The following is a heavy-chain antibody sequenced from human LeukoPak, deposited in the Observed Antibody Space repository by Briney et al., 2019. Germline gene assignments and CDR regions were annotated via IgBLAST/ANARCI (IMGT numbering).Heavy chain of an antibody. J-gene: IGHJ6*02. D-gene: IGHD2-2*01. Sequence: ASVKVSCKASGYTFTNYNIIWVRQATGQGLEWMGWMTPDSGNADQAQKFQDRVTMTMSTAINTAYMELSGLTSDDTAVYYCASPSGTCGTTSCDNYYDMEVWGQGATVTVSS. V-gene: IGHV1-8*01. CDR1: GYTFTNYN. CDR3: ASPSGTCGTTSCDNYYDMEV. CDR2: MTPDSGNA.